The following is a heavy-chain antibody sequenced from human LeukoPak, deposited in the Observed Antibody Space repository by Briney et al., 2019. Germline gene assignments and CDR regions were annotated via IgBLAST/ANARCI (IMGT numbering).Heavy chain of an antibody. Sequence: PGGSLRLSCAASGFTFSSYGMHWVRQAPGKGLEWVAVISYDGSNKYYADSVKGRFTISRDNSKNTLYLQMNSLRAEDTAVYYCAKMSAVAASIDPWGQGTLVTVSS. D-gene: IGHD6-19*01. CDR1: GFTFSSYG. V-gene: IGHV3-30*18. J-gene: IGHJ5*02. CDR3: AKMSAVAASIDP. CDR2: ISYDGSNK.